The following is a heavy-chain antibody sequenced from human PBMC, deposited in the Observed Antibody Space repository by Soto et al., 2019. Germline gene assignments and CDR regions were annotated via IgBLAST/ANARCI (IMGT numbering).Heavy chain of an antibody. V-gene: IGHV3-30*18. D-gene: IGHD5-18*01. CDR3: AKHPIQLWLLGVYFDY. Sequence: GALRLSCAASGFTFSSYGMHWVRQAPGKGLEWVAVISYDGSNKYYADSVKGRFTISRDNSKNTLYLQMNSLRAEDTAVYYCAKHPIQLWLLGVYFDYWGQGTLVTVSS. CDR1: GFTFSSYG. CDR2: ISYDGSNK. J-gene: IGHJ4*02.